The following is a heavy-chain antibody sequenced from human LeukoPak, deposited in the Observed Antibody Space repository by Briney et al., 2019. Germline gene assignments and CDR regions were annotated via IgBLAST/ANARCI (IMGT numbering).Heavy chain of an antibody. V-gene: IGHV1-18*04. J-gene: IGHJ4*02. CDR3: ARDSDWNVDY. D-gene: IGHD1-1*01. Sequence: ASVTVSCTASGYTFSNYYIYWVRQAPGQGLEWLGWIGPHNGATEYAQNLQDRVSMTTDTSTNTAYIEVRSLKFDDTAVYYCARDSDWNVDYWGQGTLVTVSS. CDR1: GYTFSNYY. CDR2: IGPHNGAT.